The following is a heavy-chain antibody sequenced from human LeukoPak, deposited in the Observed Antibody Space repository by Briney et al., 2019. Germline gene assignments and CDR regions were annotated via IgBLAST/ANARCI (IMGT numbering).Heavy chain of an antibody. CDR3: ARGVRRDVVPAAIRPPEY. CDR2: INPNSGGT. J-gene: IGHJ4*02. Sequence: VASVKVSCKASGYTFTSHDINWVRQAPGQGLEWMGWINPNSGGTNYAQKFQGRVTMTRDTSISTAYMELSRLRSDDTAVYYCARGVRRDVVPAAIRPPEYWGQGTLVTVSS. CDR1: GYTFTSHD. D-gene: IGHD2-2*01. V-gene: IGHV1-2*02.